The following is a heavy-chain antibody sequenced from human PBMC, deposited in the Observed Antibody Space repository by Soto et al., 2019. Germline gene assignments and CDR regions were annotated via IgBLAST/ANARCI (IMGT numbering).Heavy chain of an antibody. CDR2: ISGSGGTT. Sequence: WGSLRLSCAASGFTFSNYAMSWVRQAPGKGLEWVSGISGSGGTTYFADSVKGRFSISRDSSKNTLSLQMNSLGAEDTAVYYCAKWAPEHWATGVSSGRTYYGLGGRGKETTVTICS. V-gene: IGHV3-23*01. CDR3: AKWAPEHWATGVSSGRTYYGLGG. J-gene: IGHJ6*04. D-gene: IGHD3-3*01. CDR1: GFTFSNYA.